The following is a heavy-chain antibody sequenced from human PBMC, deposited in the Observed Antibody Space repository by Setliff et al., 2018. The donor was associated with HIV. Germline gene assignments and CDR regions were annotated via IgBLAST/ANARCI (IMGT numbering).Heavy chain of an antibody. D-gene: IGHD6-19*01. V-gene: IGHV4-31*03. CDR1: GGSISSGGYY. CDR3: ARGYPGIAVAGLTYYYYHYMDV. CDR2: IYYSGST. Sequence: SETLSLTCTVSGGSISSGGYYWSWIRQHPGKGLEWIGYIYYSGSTYYNPSLKSRVTISVDTSKNQFSLKLSSVTAADTAVYFCARGYPGIAVAGLTYYYYHYMDVWGKGTTVTVSS. J-gene: IGHJ6*03.